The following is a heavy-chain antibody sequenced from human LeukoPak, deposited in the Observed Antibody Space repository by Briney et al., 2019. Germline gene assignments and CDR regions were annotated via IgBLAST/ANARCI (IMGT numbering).Heavy chain of an antibody. CDR2: MYLSGTT. CDR1: GDSINSLDL. Sequence: PSETLSLTCAVSGDSINSLDLWSWVRQPPGKGLEWIGEMYLSGTTHSNPSVKSRVTISIDKSKNQFFLNLSSVTAADTAVYYCAGLVGRYSSGLYYYYFDYWGQGTLVTVSS. J-gene: IGHJ4*02. D-gene: IGHD3-22*01. V-gene: IGHV4-4*02. CDR3: AGLVGRYSSGLYYYYFDY.